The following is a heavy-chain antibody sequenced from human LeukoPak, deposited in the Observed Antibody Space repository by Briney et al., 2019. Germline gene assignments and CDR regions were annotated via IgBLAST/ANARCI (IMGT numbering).Heavy chain of an antibody. CDR2: INHSGST. V-gene: IGHV4-34*01. D-gene: IGHD3-9*01. Sequence: SETLSLTCADYGGSFSGYYWSWIRQPPGKGLEWIGEINHSGSTNYNPSLKSRVTISVDTSKNQFSLKLSSVTAADTAVYYCASGLRSTGYYVSFDYWGQGTLVTVSS. CDR3: ASGLRSTGYYVSFDY. J-gene: IGHJ4*02. CDR1: GGSFSGYY.